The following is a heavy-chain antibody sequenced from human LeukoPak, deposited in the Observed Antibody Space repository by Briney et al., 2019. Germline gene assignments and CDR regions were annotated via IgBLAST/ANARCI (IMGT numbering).Heavy chain of an antibody. J-gene: IGHJ4*02. Sequence: ASVKVSCKASGYTFTSYDINWVRQATGQGLEWMGWMNPNSGNTGYAQKFQGRVTITRNTSIGTAYMELSSLRSEDTAVYYCARLDSYDYGGNDYWGQGTLVTVSS. D-gene: IGHD4-23*01. CDR1: GYTFTSYD. CDR2: MNPNSGNT. V-gene: IGHV1-8*03. CDR3: ARLDSYDYGGNDY.